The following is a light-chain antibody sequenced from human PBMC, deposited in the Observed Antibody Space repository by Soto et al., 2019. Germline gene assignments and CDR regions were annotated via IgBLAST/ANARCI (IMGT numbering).Light chain of an antibody. J-gene: IGKJ1*01. Sequence: DSQMTKSPSSLSASVGDRVTITCQSSHNIKDSVYWYQQTQGKAPRFLLYAPSTLQSGVPSRFSDSGYGTDFPLTISSLQPEEFETSLYYQSYSPPRTFGQGTKVEIK. CDR1: HNIKDS. CDR3: YQSYSPPRT. CDR2: APS. V-gene: IGKV1-39*01.